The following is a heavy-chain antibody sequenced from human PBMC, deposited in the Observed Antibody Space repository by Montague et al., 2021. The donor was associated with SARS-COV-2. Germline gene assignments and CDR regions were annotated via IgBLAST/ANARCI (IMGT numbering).Heavy chain of an antibody. Sequence: CAISGDSVSSNNVAWNWIRQSPSRGLEWLGRTNYRSKWHYDYAVSVKSRILIIPNTSENQFSLQLNSVTPEDTAVYYCAKDMEAAVTTGYFSDWGQGALVTVSS. CDR3: AKDMEAAVTTGYFSD. CDR1: GDSVSSNNVA. J-gene: IGHJ4*02. D-gene: IGHD2-15*01. CDR2: TNYRSKWHY. V-gene: IGHV6-1*01.